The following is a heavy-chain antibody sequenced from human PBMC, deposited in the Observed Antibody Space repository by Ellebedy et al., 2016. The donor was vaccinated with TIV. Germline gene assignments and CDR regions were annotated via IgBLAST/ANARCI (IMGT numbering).Heavy chain of an antibody. CDR2: ISYDGSNK. D-gene: IGHD4-17*01. Sequence: GGSLRLXXAASGFTFSSYGMHWVRQAPGKGLEWVAVISYDGSNKYYADSVKGRFTISRDNSKNTLYLQMNSLRAEDTAVYYCAKLHGDYVIWGQGTLVTVSS. V-gene: IGHV3-30*18. CDR1: GFTFSSYG. CDR3: AKLHGDYVI. J-gene: IGHJ4*02.